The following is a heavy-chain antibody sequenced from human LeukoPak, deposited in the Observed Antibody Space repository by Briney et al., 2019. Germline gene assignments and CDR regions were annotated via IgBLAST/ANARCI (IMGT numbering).Heavy chain of an antibody. CDR1: GFTFSSLA. CDR2: ISYDGIIK. Sequence: AGGSLRLSCAASGFTFSSLAMHWVRQAPGKGPEWVAVISYDGIIKYYADSVKGRFTISRDNSKNTLYLQMNSLRAEDTAVYYCARDSTYYYDSGSSGPHYFDYWGQGTLVTVSS. J-gene: IGHJ4*02. CDR3: ARDSTYYYDSGSSGPHYFDY. V-gene: IGHV3-30*16. D-gene: IGHD3-10*01.